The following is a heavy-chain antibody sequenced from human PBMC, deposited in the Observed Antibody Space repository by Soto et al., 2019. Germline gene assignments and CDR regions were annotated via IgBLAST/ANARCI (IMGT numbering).Heavy chain of an antibody. J-gene: IGHJ4*02. Sequence: EVQLVESGGDLIQPGGSLRLSCAASGFPVSSNYMSWVRQAPGKGLEWVSVIYSGGSTYYADSVKGRFTISRDKSKNTLYLQMSSLRAEDTAVHYCATGGYCSGGSCYIFDYWGQGTLVTVSS. CDR2: IYSGGST. D-gene: IGHD2-15*01. CDR3: ATGGYCSGGSCYIFDY. V-gene: IGHV3-53*01. CDR1: GFPVSSNY.